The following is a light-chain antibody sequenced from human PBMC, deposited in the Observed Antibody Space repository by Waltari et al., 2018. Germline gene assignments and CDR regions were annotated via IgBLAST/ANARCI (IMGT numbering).Light chain of an antibody. CDR1: QSIGRY. Sequence: EVVLTQSPGTLSLSPGETATLSCRASQSIGRYLVWYQQKSGQAPRLLIYGASTRATGIPDRFSGSGSGTDFSLTISRLVAEDFAVYYCQNHERLPATFGQGTKVEMK. V-gene: IGKV3-20*01. CDR3: QNHERLPAT. J-gene: IGKJ1*01. CDR2: GAS.